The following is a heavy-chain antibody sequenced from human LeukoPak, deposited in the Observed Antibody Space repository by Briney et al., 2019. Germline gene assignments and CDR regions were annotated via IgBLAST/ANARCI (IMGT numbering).Heavy chain of an antibody. Sequence: ASVKVSCKASGYTFTSYYMHWVRQAPGQGLEWMGIINPSGGRTSSAQQFQGRVTMTRDMSTSQVYIELRSLRSEDTAVYYCARGPRAASWFDPWGQGTLVTVSS. V-gene: IGHV1-46*01. J-gene: IGHJ5*02. CDR3: ARGPRAASWFDP. D-gene: IGHD6-25*01. CDR1: GYTFTSYY. CDR2: INPSGGRT.